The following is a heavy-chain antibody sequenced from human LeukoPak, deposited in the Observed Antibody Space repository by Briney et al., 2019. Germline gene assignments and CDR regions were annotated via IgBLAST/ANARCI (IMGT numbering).Heavy chain of an antibody. CDR1: GGYITSNTNY. J-gene: IGHJ4*02. D-gene: IGHD3-10*01. V-gene: IGHV4-39*07. CDR2: INHSGST. CDR3: ARGLYGWMRFDY. Sequence: SETLSLTCTVSGGYITSNTNYWGWIRQPPGKGLEWIGEINHSGSTNYNPSLKSRVTISVDTSKNQFSLKLSSVTAADTAVYYCARGLYGWMRFDYWGQGTLVTVSS.